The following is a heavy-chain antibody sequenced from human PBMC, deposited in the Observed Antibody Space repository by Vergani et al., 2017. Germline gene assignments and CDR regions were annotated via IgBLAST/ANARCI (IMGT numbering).Heavy chain of an antibody. J-gene: IGHJ4*02. CDR2: IYSSGST. D-gene: IGHD5-18*01. Sequence: QVQLQESGPGLVKPSQTLSLTCTVSGGSISRDNYYWSWIRQHPGKGLEWIGYIYSSGSTYYNPSPKSRVTISIDTSENQFSLKLSSVTAADTAVYFCARDIREYSYGPFDYWGQGTLVTVSS. V-gene: IGHV4-31*03. CDR1: GGSISRDNYY. CDR3: ARDIREYSYGPFDY.